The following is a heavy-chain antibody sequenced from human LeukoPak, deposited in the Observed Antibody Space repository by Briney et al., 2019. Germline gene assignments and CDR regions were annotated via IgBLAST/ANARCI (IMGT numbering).Heavy chain of an antibody. Sequence: GGSLRLSCAASGFTFDDYAMHWVRQAPGKGLEWVSGISWNSGSIGYADSVKGRFTISRDNAKNSLYLQMNSLRAEDTALYYCAKDTPDIAAIDYWGQGTLVTVSS. CDR2: ISWNSGSI. D-gene: IGHD6-6*01. CDR1: GFTFDDYA. J-gene: IGHJ4*02. CDR3: AKDTPDIAAIDY. V-gene: IGHV3-9*01.